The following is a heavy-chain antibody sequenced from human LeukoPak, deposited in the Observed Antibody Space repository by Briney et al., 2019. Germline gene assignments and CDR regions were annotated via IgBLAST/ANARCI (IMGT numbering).Heavy chain of an antibody. Sequence: GGSPRLSCAASGFTFSSNWMSWVRQAPGKGLEWVANIKKDGSEKYYVDSVKGRFTISRDNAKNSVYLQMNSLRVEDTAVYYCAPYYYGSGTSLGYWGQGTLVTVSS. CDR1: GFTFSSNW. D-gene: IGHD3-10*01. CDR2: IKKDGSEK. CDR3: APYYYGSGTSLGY. V-gene: IGHV3-7*01. J-gene: IGHJ4*02.